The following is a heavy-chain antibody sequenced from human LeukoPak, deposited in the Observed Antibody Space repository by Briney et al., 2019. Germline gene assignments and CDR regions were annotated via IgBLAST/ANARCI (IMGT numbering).Heavy chain of an antibody. Sequence: VKPSETLSLTCTVSACAITGYYWGWLRQPPGTGLDWIGHLHYGGSTNYNPSLKSRVTISVDTSKNHFSLKLSSVTAADTAVYYCARGYSTSWTYYFDYWGQGALVTVSS. V-gene: IGHV4-59*01. D-gene: IGHD6-13*01. CDR3: ARGYSTSWTYYFDY. CDR2: LHYGGST. CDR1: ACAITGYY. J-gene: IGHJ4*02.